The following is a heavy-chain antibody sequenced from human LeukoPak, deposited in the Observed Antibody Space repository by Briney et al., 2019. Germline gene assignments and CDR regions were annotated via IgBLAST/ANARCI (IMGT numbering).Heavy chain of an antibody. CDR2: IVVGSGNT. J-gene: IGHJ4*02. D-gene: IGHD1-26*01. CDR1: GFTFTSSA. V-gene: IGHV1-58*02. Sequence: ASVKVSRKASGFTFTSSAMQWVRQARGQRLEWIGWIVVGSGNTNYAQKFQERVTITKDMSTSTAYMELSSLRSEDTAVYYCATGGGSSTDYDFDYWGQGTLVTVSS. CDR3: ATGGGSSTDYDFDY.